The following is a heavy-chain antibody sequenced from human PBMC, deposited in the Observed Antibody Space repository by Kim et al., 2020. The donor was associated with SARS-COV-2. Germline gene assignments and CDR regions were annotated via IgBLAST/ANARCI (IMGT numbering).Heavy chain of an antibody. Sequence: KSRVTISVDTSKNQFSLKLSSVTAADTAVYYCAASITMIVVVITGTGFDYWGQGTLVTVSS. D-gene: IGHD3-22*01. V-gene: IGHV4-39*07. CDR3: AASITMIVVVITGTGFDY. J-gene: IGHJ4*02.